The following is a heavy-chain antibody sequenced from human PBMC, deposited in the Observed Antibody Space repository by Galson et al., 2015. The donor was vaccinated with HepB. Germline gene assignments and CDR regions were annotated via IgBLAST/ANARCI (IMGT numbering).Heavy chain of an antibody. CDR2: ISGSGGST. CDR3: ARRVFRSGWDDY. D-gene: IGHD6-19*01. Sequence: SLRLSCAASGFTFSSYSMNWVRQAPGKGLEWVSAISGSGGSTYYADSVKGRFTISRDNSKNTLYLQMNSLRAEDTAVYYCARRVFRSGWDDYWGQGTLVTVSS. V-gene: IGHV3-23*01. J-gene: IGHJ4*02. CDR1: GFTFSSYS.